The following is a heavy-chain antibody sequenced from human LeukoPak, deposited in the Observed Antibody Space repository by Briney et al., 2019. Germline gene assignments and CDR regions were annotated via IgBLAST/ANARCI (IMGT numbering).Heavy chain of an antibody. Sequence: PGGSLRLSCAASGFTFSSYWMHWVRQAPGKGLVWVSRINSDGSSTSYADSVKGRFTISRDNAKNTLYLQMNSLRAEDTAVSYCARALRYSSPFDYWGQGTLVTVSS. CDR1: GFTFSSYW. V-gene: IGHV3-74*01. CDR2: INSDGSST. D-gene: IGHD6-13*01. CDR3: ARALRYSSPFDY. J-gene: IGHJ4*02.